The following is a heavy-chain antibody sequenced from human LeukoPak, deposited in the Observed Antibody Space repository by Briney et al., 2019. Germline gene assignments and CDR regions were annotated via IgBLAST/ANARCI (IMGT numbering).Heavy chain of an antibody. V-gene: IGHV3-30*03. D-gene: IGHD5-18*01. CDR1: GFTFSSYG. Sequence: PGGSLRPSCVASGFTFSSYGMHWVRQAPGKGLEWVAVISYDGRHKYYADSVKGRFTISRDNSKNTLYLQMNSLRAEDTAVYYCARVDGYSYGFDYWGQGTLVTVSS. CDR3: ARVDGYSYGFDY. CDR2: ISYDGRHK. J-gene: IGHJ4*02.